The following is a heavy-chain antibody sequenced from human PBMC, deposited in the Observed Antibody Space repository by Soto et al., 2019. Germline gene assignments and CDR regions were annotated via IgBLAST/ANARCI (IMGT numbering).Heavy chain of an antibody. CDR2: IIPIFDTT. CDR3: ARPISTSTSPGNPCAGMDV. V-gene: IGHV1-69*01. Sequence: QVQLVQSGAEVKKPGSSVKVSCKVSGGTFSSYAISWVRQAPGQGLEWMGGIIPIFDTTNYAQSLQGRVTITADESTSTAYMELDSLRSEDTAIYYCARPISTSTSPGNPCAGMDVWGQGTTVTVSS. CDR1: GGTFSSYA. D-gene: IGHD1-1*01. J-gene: IGHJ6*02.